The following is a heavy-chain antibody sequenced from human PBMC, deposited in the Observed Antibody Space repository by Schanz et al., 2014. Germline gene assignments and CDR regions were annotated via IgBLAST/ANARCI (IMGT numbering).Heavy chain of an antibody. CDR3: ARKSLVSAHYDS. CDR2: LSANGDST. Sequence: EVQLVQSGGGLVQPGGSLRLSCAASGFSVGNYAMHWVRQTPDKGLEWVSGLSANGDSTFYSSSVKGRFTISRDISKNTLYLQMGSLRAEDVAVYYCARKSLVSAHYDSWGQGTLVTVSS. V-gene: IGHV3-64*01. J-gene: IGHJ4*02. D-gene: IGHD2-21*01. CDR1: GFSVGNYA.